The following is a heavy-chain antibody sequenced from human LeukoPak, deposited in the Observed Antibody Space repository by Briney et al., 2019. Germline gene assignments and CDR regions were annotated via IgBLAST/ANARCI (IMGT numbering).Heavy chain of an antibody. CDR1: GGPFSGYF. CDR2: IHNSGTT. D-gene: IGHD3-10*01. Sequence: SEALSLTCAVSGGPFSGYFWSWIRQSSGKGLEWIGEIHNSGTTNYNPSLNSRVTISEDTSKNQFYLNLSSVTAADTAVYYCARRYYYNLGSFPFDFWGQGTLVTVSS. V-gene: IGHV4-34*01. CDR3: ARRYYYNLGSFPFDF. J-gene: IGHJ4*02.